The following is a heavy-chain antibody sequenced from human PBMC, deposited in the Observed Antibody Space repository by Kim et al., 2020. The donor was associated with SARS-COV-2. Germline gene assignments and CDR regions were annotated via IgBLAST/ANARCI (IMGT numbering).Heavy chain of an antibody. D-gene: IGHD2-2*02. V-gene: IGHV4-61*08. CDR3: ARVKTIQMARREIDY. Sequence: SETLSLTCTVSGASVSSGDSYWSWIRQPPGKGLEWIGYIHFSGSTNYNPSLKSRVTISIDTSKNLFSLNLRSVTAADTAVYFCARVKTIQMARREIDYWG. CDR2: IHFSGST. CDR1: GASVSSGDSY. J-gene: IGHJ4*01.